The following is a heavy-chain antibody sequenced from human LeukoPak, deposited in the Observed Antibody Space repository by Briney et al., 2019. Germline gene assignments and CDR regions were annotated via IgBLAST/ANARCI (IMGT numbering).Heavy chain of an antibody. CDR3: ARVASPPYYYYYMDV. D-gene: IGHD2-2*01. CDR2: IYTSGST. Sequence: PSQTLSLTCTVSGGSISSGSYYWSWIRQPAGKGLEWIGRIYTSGSTNYNPSLKSRVTISVDTSKNQFSLKLSSVTAADTAVYYCARVASPPYYYYYMDVWGKGTTVTVSS. V-gene: IGHV4-61*02. J-gene: IGHJ6*03. CDR1: GGSISSGSYY.